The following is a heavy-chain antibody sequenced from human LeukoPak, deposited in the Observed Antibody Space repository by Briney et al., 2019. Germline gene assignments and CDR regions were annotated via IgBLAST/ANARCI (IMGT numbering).Heavy chain of an antibody. CDR1: GFSLSTNGVG. CDR3: ALLGYCSSTSCYTFKNWFDP. V-gene: IGHV2-5*01. D-gene: IGHD2-2*02. J-gene: IGHJ5*02. Sequence: SGPTLVNPTQTLTLTCTFSGFSLSTNGVGVGWIRQPPGKALEWLALIYWNDDKRYSPSLKSRLTITKDTSKNQVVLTMTNMDPVDTATYYCALLGYCSSTSCYTFKNWFDPWGQGTLVTVSS. CDR2: IYWNDDK.